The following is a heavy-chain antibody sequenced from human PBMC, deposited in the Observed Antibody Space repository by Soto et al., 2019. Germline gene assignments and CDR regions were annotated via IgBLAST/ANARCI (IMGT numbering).Heavy chain of an antibody. CDR1: GFTFSSYA. D-gene: IGHD1-7*01. CDR3: ARDIETGTTDFDY. Sequence: QVQLVESGGGVVQPGRSLRLSCAASGFTFSSYAMHWVRQAPGTGLEWVAVISYDGSNKYYADSVKGRFTISRDNSKNTLYLQMNSLRAEDTAVYYCARDIETGTTDFDYWGQGTLVTVSS. V-gene: IGHV3-30-3*01. CDR2: ISYDGSNK. J-gene: IGHJ4*02.